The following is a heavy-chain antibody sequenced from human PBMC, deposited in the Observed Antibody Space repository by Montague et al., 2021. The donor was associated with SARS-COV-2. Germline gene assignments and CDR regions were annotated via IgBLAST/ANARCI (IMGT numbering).Heavy chain of an antibody. CDR3: ARSPVVPKYNYGLDV. Sequence: SLRLSCAASRFTFSSYWMTWVRQAPGKGLERVAHISPDGSVKHHVGSVTGRFNTARDNAENSLYLQLNSLRGDDTAVYHCARSPVVPKYNYGLDVWGQGTTVTVSS. J-gene: IGHJ6*02. CDR2: ISPDGSVK. CDR1: RFTFSSYW. D-gene: IGHD2-15*01. V-gene: IGHV3-7*05.